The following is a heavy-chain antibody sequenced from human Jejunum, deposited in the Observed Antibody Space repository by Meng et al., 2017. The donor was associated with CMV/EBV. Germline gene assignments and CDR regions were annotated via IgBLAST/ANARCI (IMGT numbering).Heavy chain of an antibody. D-gene: IGHD3-10*01. Sequence: SCAASGFTFSTYWMTWVRQAPGKGLEWVANIKQYGSEKYCVDSVTGRFTISRDNAKNSLFLQMNSLRAEDTAMYYCARNARGSGYWGQGTLVTVSS. V-gene: IGHV3-7*01. CDR2: IKQYGSEK. J-gene: IGHJ4*02. CDR3: ARNARGSGY. CDR1: GFTFSTYW.